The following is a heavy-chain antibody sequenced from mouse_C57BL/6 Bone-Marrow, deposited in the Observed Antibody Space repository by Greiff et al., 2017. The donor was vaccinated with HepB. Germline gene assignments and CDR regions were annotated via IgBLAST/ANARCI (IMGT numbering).Heavy chain of an antibody. J-gene: IGHJ1*03. CDR3: TRDRDGSSYRWYFDV. V-gene: IGHV5-9-1*02. D-gene: IGHD1-1*01. CDR1: GFTFSSYA. Sequence: EVKLMESGEGLVKPGGSLKLSCAASGFTFSSYAMSWVRQTPEKRLEWVAYISSGGDYIYYADTVKGRFTISRDNARNTLYLQMSSLKSEDTAMYYCTRDRDGSSYRWYFDVWGTGTTVTVSS. CDR2: ISSGGDYI.